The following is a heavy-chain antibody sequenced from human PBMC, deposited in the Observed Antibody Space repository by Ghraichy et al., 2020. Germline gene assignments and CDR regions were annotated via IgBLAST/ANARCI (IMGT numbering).Heavy chain of an antibody. CDR2: INSDGSST. V-gene: IGHV3-74*01. J-gene: IGHJ4*02. D-gene: IGHD1-26*01. CDR3: AREGIVGAIYFDY. CDR1: GFTFSSYW. Sequence: GVLNISCAASGFTFSSYWMHWVRQAPGKGLVWVSRINSDGSSTSYADSVKGRFTISRDNAKNTLYLQMNSLRAEDTAVYYCAREGIVGAIYFDYWGQGTLVTVSS.